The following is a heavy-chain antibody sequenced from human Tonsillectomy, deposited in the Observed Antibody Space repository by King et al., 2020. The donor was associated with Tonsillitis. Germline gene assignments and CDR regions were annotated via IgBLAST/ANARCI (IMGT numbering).Heavy chain of an antibody. CDR2: ISSSSSYT. Sequence: VQLVESGGGLVKPGGSLRLSCAASGFTFSDYYMSWIRQAPGKGLEWVSYISSSSSYTNYADSVKGRFTISRDNAKNSLYLQMNSLRAEDTAVYYCARAVGYYDVPKEVDYWGQGTLVTVSS. CDR3: ARAVGYYDVPKEVDY. J-gene: IGHJ4*02. V-gene: IGHV3-11*06. D-gene: IGHD3-16*01. CDR1: GFTFSDYY.